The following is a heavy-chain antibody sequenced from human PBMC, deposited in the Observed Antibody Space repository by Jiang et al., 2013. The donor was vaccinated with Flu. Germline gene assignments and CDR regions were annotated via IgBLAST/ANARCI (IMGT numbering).Heavy chain of an antibody. CDR2: ISSNGGST. D-gene: IGHD7-27*01. CDR3: VKDRGSGDMDYYYGMDV. CDR1: GFTFSSYA. Sequence: VQLLESGGGLVQPGGSLRLSCSASGFTFSSYAMHWVRQAPGKGLEYVSAISSNGGSTYYADSVKGRFTISRDNSKNTLYLQMSSLRAEDTAVYYCVKDRGSGDMDYYYGMDVWGQGTTVTVSS. V-gene: IGHV3-64D*06. J-gene: IGHJ6*02.